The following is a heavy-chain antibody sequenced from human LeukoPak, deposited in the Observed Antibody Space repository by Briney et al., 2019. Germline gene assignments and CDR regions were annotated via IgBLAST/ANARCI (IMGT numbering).Heavy chain of an antibody. CDR1: GGSISSYY. CDR2: MYTSGST. J-gene: IGHJ6*02. Sequence: PSETLSLTCTVSGGSISSYYWSWIRQPAGKGLEWIGRMYTSGSTNYNPSLNSRVTMSVDTSKNQFSLKLSSVTAADTAVYYCARVLQQQLVRNYYYGMDVWGQGTTVTVSS. D-gene: IGHD6-13*01. V-gene: IGHV4-4*07. CDR3: ARVLQQQLVRNYYYGMDV.